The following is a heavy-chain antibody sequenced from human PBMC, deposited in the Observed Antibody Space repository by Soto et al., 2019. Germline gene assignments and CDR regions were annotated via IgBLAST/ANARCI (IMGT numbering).Heavy chain of an antibody. V-gene: IGHV3-30-3*01. CDR3: ARVWARGGESYLWKFDL. D-gene: IGHD3-10*01. CDR2: ISYGGCYR. Sequence: QEQLVESGGGVVQPGRSLRLSCAASGFALTPYVMHWVRQAPGKGLEWVAIISYGGCYRSYGDSVKGHFTISRDNSENSLYLQMDTLGSDDTAVYYCARVWARGGESYLWKFDLWGRGTLVTVSS. J-gene: IGHJ2*01. CDR1: GFALTPYV.